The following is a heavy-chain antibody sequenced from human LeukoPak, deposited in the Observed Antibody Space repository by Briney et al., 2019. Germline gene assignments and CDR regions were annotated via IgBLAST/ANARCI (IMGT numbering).Heavy chain of an antibody. Sequence: ASVKVSCKASGYTFAGYGMSWVRQAPGQGLEWMGWISDYNGHIRYAQRVQDRLTMTIDASTTTAYMELRTLTYDDTAVYYCARDRYGTGNFDYWGQGTLAAVSS. J-gene: IGHJ4*02. CDR2: ISDYNGHI. D-gene: IGHD5-18*01. CDR3: ARDRYGTGNFDY. CDR1: GYTFAGYG. V-gene: IGHV1-18*01.